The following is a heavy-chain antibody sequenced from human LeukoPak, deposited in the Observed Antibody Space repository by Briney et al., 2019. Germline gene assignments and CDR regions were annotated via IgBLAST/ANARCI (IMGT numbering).Heavy chain of an antibody. CDR1: GYSFTSYW. CDR3: ARHRGIAAAGTRGAFDI. Sequence: GESLKISCKGSGYSFTSYWIGWVHQMPGKGLEWMGIIYPGDSDTRYSPSFQGQVTISADKSISTAYLQWSSLKASDTAMYYCARHRGIAAAGTRGAFDIWGQGTMVTVSS. D-gene: IGHD6-13*01. CDR2: IYPGDSDT. V-gene: IGHV5-51*07. J-gene: IGHJ3*02.